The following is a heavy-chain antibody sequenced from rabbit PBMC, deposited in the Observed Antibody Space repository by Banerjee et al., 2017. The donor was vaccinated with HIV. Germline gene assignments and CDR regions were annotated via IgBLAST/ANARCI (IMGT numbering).Heavy chain of an antibody. CDR2: INTSSGNT. Sequence: PGKGLEWIACINTSSGNTVYATWAKGRFTISRTSSTTVSLQMTSLTAADTATYFCARDINTSFKLWGPGTLVTVS. CDR3: ARDINTSFKL. V-gene: IGHV1S40*01. D-gene: IGHD1-1*01. J-gene: IGHJ4*01.